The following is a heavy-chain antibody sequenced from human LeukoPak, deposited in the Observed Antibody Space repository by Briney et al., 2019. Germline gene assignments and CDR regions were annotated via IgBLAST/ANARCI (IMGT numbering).Heavy chain of an antibody. CDR2: IYYSGST. V-gene: IGHV4-59*01. Sequence: SETLSLTCTVSGGSISSYYWSWIRQPPGKGLEWIGYIYYSGSTNYNPSLKSRVTISVDTSKNQFSLKLSSVTAADTAVYYCARHTTRKLSFDYWGQGTLVTVSS. CDR1: GGSISSYY. J-gene: IGHJ4*02. CDR3: ARHTTRKLSFDY. D-gene: IGHD1-1*01.